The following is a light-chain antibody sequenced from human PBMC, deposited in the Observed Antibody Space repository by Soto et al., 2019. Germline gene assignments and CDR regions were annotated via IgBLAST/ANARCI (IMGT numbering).Light chain of an antibody. CDR1: ENISRH. Sequence: LSGSVGDRVTITCRASENISRHLNWYQQKPGKAPKLLIYAASSLQNGVPSRFRGGGSGTDFTLTISNLHPEDFATYYCQQTYTTLSITFGQGTRLESK. CDR3: QQTYTTLSIT. J-gene: IGKJ5*01. V-gene: IGKV1-39*01. CDR2: AAS.